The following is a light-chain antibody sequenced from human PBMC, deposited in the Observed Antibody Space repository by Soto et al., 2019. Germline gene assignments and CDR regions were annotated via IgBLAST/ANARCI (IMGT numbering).Light chain of an antibody. J-gene: IGKJ5*01. Sequence: AIQLTQSPSSLSASVGDRVTITCRVSQGISSALAWYQQKPGKAPKLLIYDASSLESGVPSRFSGSGSGTDFTLTISSLQPEDFATYYCQQFNSYPTFGQGTRLEIK. V-gene: IGKV1-13*02. CDR2: DAS. CDR3: QQFNSYPT. CDR1: QGISSA.